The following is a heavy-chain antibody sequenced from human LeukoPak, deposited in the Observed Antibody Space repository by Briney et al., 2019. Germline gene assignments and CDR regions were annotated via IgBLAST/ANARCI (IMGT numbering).Heavy chain of an antibody. V-gene: IGHV3-30*18. CDR2: ISYDGSNA. J-gene: IGHJ4*02. CDR3: AKSLLPIVVVPAAMAD. D-gene: IGHD2-2*01. CDR1: GFTFSVYG. Sequence: GSLRLSCAASGFTFSVYGMQWVRQAPGKGLERVAIISYDGSNAYYGDSVKGRFTISRDNSKNTVYLQMNSLRAEDTAVYYCAKSLLPIVVVPAAMADWGQGTLVTVSS.